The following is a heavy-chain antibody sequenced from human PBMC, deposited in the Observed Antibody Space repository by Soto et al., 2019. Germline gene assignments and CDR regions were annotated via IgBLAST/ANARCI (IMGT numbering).Heavy chain of an antibody. CDR3: AKEGELPLDY. CDR1: GFTFDDYA. J-gene: IGHJ4*02. V-gene: IGHV3-9*01. CDR2: ISWNSGSI. Sequence: EVQLVESGGGLVQPGRSLRLSCAASGFTFDDYAMHWVRQAPGKGLEWVSGISWNSGSIGYADSVKGRFTISRDNAKNSLYPQMNSLRAEDTALYYCAKEGELPLDYWGQGTLVTVSS. D-gene: IGHD1-1*01.